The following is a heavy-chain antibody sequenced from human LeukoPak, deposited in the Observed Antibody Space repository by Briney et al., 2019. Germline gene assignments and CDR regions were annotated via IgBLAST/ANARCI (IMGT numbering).Heavy chain of an antibody. CDR2: INPNSGGT. V-gene: IGHV1-2*02. D-gene: IGHD6-13*01. J-gene: IGHJ4*02. CDR3: ARAGGAAAGFFDY. CDR1: GYTFTGYY. Sequence: ASVKVSCKASGYTFTGYYMHWVRQAPGQGLEWMGWINPNSGGTNYAQKFQGRVTMTRDTSISTAYMELSRLRSDDTAVYYCARAGGAAAGFFDYWGQGTLVTVSS.